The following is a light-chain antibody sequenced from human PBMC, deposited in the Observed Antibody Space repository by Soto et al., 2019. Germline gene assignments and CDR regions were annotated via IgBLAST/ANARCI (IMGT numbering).Light chain of an antibody. CDR1: RSVSSY. CDR3: QQRSNWPVT. V-gene: IGKV3-11*01. J-gene: IGKJ1*01. CDR2: DAS. Sequence: EIVLTQSPATLSLSPGERATLSCRASRSVSSYLAWYQQKPGQAPRLLIYDASSRATGIPARFSGSGSGTDFTLTLSSLEPEDFAVYYCQQRSNWPVTFGQGTKVEIK.